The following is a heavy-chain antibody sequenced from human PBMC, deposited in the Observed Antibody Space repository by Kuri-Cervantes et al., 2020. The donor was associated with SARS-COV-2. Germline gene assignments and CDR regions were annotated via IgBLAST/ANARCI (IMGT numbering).Heavy chain of an antibody. V-gene: IGHV3-30-3*01. CDR1: GFTFSSYA. J-gene: IGHJ1*01. D-gene: IGHD4-11*01. Sequence: GGSLRLSCAASGFTFSSYAMHWVRQAPGKGLEWVAVISYDGSNKYYADSVKGRVTISRDNSKNLLYLQMNSLRPEDTALYYCAKDDHSTYWYRDLGSLQHWGQGTLVTVSS. CDR3: AKDDHSTYWYRDLGSLQH. CDR2: ISYDGSNK.